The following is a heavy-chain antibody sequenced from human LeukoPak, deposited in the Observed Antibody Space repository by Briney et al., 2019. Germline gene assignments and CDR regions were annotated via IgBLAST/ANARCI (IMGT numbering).Heavy chain of an antibody. Sequence: ASETLSLTCAVYCGSFSGYYWSWIRQPPGKGREWIGEVEHSGSTNYNPCRKSRVTISVDTSKNQFSLKLSSVTAADTAVYYCARVFPSCSGGSCYSGRVNAFDIWGQGTMVTVSS. J-gene: IGHJ3*02. D-gene: IGHD2-15*01. CDR2: VEHSGST. V-gene: IGHV4-34*01. CDR1: CGSFSGYY. CDR3: ARVFPSCSGGSCYSGRVNAFDI.